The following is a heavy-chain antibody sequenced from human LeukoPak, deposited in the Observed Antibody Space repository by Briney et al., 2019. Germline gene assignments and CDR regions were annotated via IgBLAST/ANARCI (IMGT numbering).Heavy chain of an antibody. Sequence: GASVKVSCKASGHTFTGYLIHWVRQAPGQGLEWVGWINPKTGGTDYAQKFQGRVTLTRATSLSTAYMELTRLRSDDTAVYYCARVPGRDYYFYYFLDVWGKGTTVTVSS. V-gene: IGHV1-2*02. D-gene: IGHD1-14*01. J-gene: IGHJ6*03. CDR2: INPKTGGT. CDR1: GHTFTGYL. CDR3: ARVPGRDYYFYYFLDV.